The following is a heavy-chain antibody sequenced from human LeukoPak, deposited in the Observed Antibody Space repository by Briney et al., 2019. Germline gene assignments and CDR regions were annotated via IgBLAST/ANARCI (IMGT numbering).Heavy chain of an antibody. J-gene: IGHJ5*02. CDR2: INPSGGST. CDR3: ARQGRSGSYSAFSWFDP. V-gene: IGHV1-46*01. D-gene: IGHD3-22*01. CDR1: GYTFTSYY. Sequence: ASVKVSCKASGYTFTSYYMHWVRQAPGQGLEWMGIINPSGGSTNYAQKFQGRVTMTRDTSTNTVYMELSSLRSEDTAVYYCARQGRSGSYSAFSWFDPWGQGTLVTVSS.